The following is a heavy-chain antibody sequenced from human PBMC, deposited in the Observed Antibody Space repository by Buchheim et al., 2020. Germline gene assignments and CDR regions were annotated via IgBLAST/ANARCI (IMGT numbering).Heavy chain of an antibody. V-gene: IGHV4-34*01. Sequence: QVQLQQWGAGLLKPSETLSLTCAVYGGSFSGYYWSWIRQPPGKGLEWIGEINHSGSTNYNPSLKSRVTISVDTSKNQFPLKLSSVTAADTAVYYCARGQGGYSSSWYLYYWGQGTL. CDR1: GGSFSGYY. CDR2: INHSGST. CDR3: ARGQGGYSSSWYLYY. D-gene: IGHD6-13*01. J-gene: IGHJ4*02.